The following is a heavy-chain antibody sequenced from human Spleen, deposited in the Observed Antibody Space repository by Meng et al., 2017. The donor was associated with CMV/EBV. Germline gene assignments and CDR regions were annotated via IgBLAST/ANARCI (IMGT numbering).Heavy chain of an antibody. V-gene: IGHV1-2*02. Sequence: ASVKVSCKASGYTFTGYYMHWVRQAPGQGLEWMGWINPNSGGTNYAQKFQGRVTMTRDTSISTAYMELSRLRSDDTAVYYCTRVATLYDYGGNPIFDYWGQGTLVTVSS. CDR3: TRVATLYDYGGNPIFDY. J-gene: IGHJ4*02. CDR1: GYTFTGYY. CDR2: INPNSGGT. D-gene: IGHD4-23*01.